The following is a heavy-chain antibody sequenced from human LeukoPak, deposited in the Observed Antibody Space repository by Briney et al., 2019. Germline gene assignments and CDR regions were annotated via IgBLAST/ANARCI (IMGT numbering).Heavy chain of an antibody. CDR2: INHSGST. CDR3: ARGLIAAAA. V-gene: IGHV4-39*07. CDR1: GGSISSGDYY. J-gene: IGHJ4*02. Sequence: SETLSLTCTVSGGSISSGDYYWSWIRQPPGKGLEWIGEINHSGSTNYNPSLKSRVTISVDTSKNQFSLKLSSVTAADTAVYYCARGLIAAAAWGQGTLVTVSS. D-gene: IGHD6-13*01.